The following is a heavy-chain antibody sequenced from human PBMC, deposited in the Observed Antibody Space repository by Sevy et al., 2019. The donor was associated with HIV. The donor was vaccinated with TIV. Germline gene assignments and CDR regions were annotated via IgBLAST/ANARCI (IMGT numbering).Heavy chain of an antibody. V-gene: IGHV3-48*03. CDR1: GFSFSSYE. CDR2: ISTSGSII. J-gene: IGHJ1*01. CDR3: AREDGSRQYFQY. D-gene: IGHD6-13*01. Sequence: GGSLRLSCVASGFSFSSYEMNWVRQAPGKGLEWVSHISTSGSIIHYEDSVKGRFTISRDNAKNSLYLQMNSLRAEDTAVYYCAREDGSRQYFQYWGQSTLVTVSS.